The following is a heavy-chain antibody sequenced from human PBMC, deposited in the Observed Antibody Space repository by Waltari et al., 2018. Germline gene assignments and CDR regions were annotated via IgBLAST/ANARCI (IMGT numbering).Heavy chain of an antibody. Sequence: QVQLQESGPGLVKPSQTLSLTCTVSGGSISSGGYYWSWIRQHPGKGLEWIGYIYYSGSTYYNPSLKSRVTRSVDTSKNQFSLKLSSVTAADTAVYYCARDQMIHYYMDVWGKGTTVTFSS. CDR1: GGSISSGGYY. CDR2: IYYSGST. V-gene: IGHV4-31*03. J-gene: IGHJ6*03. D-gene: IGHD3-16*01. CDR3: ARDQMIHYYMDV.